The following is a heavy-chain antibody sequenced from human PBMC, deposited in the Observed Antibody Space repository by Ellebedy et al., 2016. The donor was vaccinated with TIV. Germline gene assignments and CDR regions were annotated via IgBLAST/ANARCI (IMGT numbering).Heavy chain of an antibody. J-gene: IGHJ6*02. CDR2: IYYSGST. CDR1: GGSITSSSNF. V-gene: IGHV4-39*01. Sequence: SETLSLXXTVSGGSITSSSNFWGWIRQPPGKGLEWIGTIYYSGSTYYNPSLKSRVIISVDTSKNQFSLRLSSVTAADTAVYYCARLAYSSSSRDQYYGMDVWGQGTTVTVSS. D-gene: IGHD6-6*01. CDR3: ARLAYSSSSRDQYYGMDV.